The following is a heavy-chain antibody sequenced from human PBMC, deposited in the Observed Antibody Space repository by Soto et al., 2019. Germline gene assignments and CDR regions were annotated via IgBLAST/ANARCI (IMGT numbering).Heavy chain of an antibody. V-gene: IGHV3-33*01. CDR1: GFTFSSYG. CDR2: IWYDGSNK. CDR3: ARSNNHNNYYDSSGYYLALDY. J-gene: IGHJ4*02. D-gene: IGHD3-22*01. Sequence: VGSLRLSCAASGFTFSSYGMHWVRQAPGKGLEWVAVIWYDGSNKYYADSVKGRFTISRDNSKNTLYLQMNSLRAEDTAVYYCARSNNHNNYYDSSGYYLALDYWGQGTLVTVSS.